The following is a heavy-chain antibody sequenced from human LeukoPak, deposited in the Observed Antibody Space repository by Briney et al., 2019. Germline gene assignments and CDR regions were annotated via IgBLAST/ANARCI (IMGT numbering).Heavy chain of an antibody. Sequence: GGSLRLSCAASGFTFSSYAIHWVRQAPGKGLEYVSAISSDGYSTYYTNSVKGRFTISRDNSKNTLCLQVGSLRAEDMAVYYCARGLGAYSGSWADAFDIWGQGTMVTVSS. V-gene: IGHV3-64*01. CDR3: ARGLGAYSGSWADAFDI. CDR1: GFTFSSYA. D-gene: IGHD6-13*01. CDR2: ISSDGYST. J-gene: IGHJ3*02.